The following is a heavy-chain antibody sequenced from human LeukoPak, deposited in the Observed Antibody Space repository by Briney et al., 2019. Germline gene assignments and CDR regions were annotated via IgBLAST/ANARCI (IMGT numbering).Heavy chain of an antibody. D-gene: IGHD3-3*01. J-gene: IGHJ6*02. V-gene: IGHV4-59*01. Sequence: SETLSLTCTVSGGSISSYYWSWIRQPPGKGLEWIGYIYYSGSTNYNPSLKSRVTISEDTSKNQFSLKLSSVTAADTAVYYCARSFGFWSGYLREYYGMDVWGQGTTVTVSS. CDR2: IYYSGST. CDR1: GGSISSYY. CDR3: ARSFGFWSGYLREYYGMDV.